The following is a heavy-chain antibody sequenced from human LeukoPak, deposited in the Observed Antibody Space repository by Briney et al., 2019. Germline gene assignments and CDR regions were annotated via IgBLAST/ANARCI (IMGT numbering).Heavy chain of an antibody. J-gene: IGHJ4*02. CDR1: GGSISSSSYY. CDR2: IYYSGST. V-gene: IGHV4-39*07. CDR3: ARDRGSPDYGGNPHFDY. Sequence: SETLSLTCTVSGGSISSSSYYWGWIRQPPGKGLEWIGSIYYSGSTYYNPSLKSRVTISVDTSKNQFSLKLSSVTAADTAVYYCARDRGSPDYGGNPHFDYWGQGTLVTVSS. D-gene: IGHD4-23*01.